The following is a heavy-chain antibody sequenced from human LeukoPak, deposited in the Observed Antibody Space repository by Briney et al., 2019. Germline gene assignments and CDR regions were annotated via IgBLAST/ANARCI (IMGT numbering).Heavy chain of an antibody. J-gene: IGHJ6*03. V-gene: IGHV4-38-2*02. Sequence: SETLSLTCTVSGYSISSGYYWGWIRQPPGKGLDWIGSIWHGGTTYYNPSLKSRVTISVDTSNNQFSLKLSSVTAADTAVYYCARGVTNYYYYYMDVWGKGTTVTVSS. CDR3: ARGVTNYYYYYMDV. CDR1: GYSISSGYY. D-gene: IGHD4-17*01. CDR2: IWHGGTT.